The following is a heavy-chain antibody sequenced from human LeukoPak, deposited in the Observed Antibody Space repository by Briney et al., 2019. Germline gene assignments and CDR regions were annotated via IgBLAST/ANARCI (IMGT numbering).Heavy chain of an antibody. V-gene: IGHV4-39*01. Sequence: SETLSLTCTVVSGGSISSNSYYWGWIRQPPGKGLEWIGSFYYSGSTYYNPSLKSRVTISADTSKNQFSLKLSSVTAADTAVYYCARLWRAAIDYGGQGTLVTVSS. CDR1: GGSISSNSYY. J-gene: IGHJ4*02. CDR2: FYYSGST. CDR3: ARLWRAAIDY. D-gene: IGHD1-1*01.